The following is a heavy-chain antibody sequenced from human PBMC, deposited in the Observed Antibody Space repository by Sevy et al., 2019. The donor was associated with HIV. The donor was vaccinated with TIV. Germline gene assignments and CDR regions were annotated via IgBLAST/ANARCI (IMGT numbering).Heavy chain of an antibody. V-gene: IGHV3-23*01. CDR1: GFTFIRYT. CDR3: AREGCTKPHDY. J-gene: IGHJ4*02. Sequence: GGSLRLSCMTSGFTFIRYTMTWVHQAPGKGLEWVSTFCFGDGKMYYADSVKGRFTFSRDISKNTVYLQMNSLRADDTAVYYCAREGCTKPHDYWGQGTLVTVSS. CDR2: FCFGDGKM. D-gene: IGHD2-8*01.